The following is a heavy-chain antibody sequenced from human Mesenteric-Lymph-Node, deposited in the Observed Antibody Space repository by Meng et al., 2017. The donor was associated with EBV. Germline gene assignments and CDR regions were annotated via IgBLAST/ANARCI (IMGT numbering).Heavy chain of an antibody. V-gene: IGHV4-4*02. CDR3: AREGEVGYYESSGYYY. CDR1: GGSISSLNG. Sequence: VSLRVPVSRLLNPSGTRCLTCAVSGGSISSLNGLTWVRQPPGKGLEWIGEIFPTGGTNYNPARKSRLTISVDKSKNQFSLKLSSVTAADTAVYYCAREGEVGYYESSGYYYWGQGTLVTVSS. D-gene: IGHD3-22*01. CDR2: IFPTGGT. J-gene: IGHJ4*02.